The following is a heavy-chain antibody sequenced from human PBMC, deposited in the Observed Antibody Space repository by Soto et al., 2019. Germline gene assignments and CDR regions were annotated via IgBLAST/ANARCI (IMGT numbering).Heavy chain of an antibody. CDR1: GGTFSSYA. CDR2: VIPIFGAA. Sequence: QVQLVQSGAEVKKPGSSLKVSCKASGGTFSSYAISWVRQAPGQGLELMGGVIPIFGAADYAQKFQGRVTITADKPTSTAYMELSSLRSEDTAVYYCSRPRPSAYYYGMDVWGHVTTVTVS. CDR3: SRPRPSAYYYGMDV. J-gene: IGHJ6*02. V-gene: IGHV1-69*06.